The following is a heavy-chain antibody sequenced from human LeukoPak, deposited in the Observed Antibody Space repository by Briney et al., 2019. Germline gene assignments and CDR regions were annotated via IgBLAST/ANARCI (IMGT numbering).Heavy chain of an antibody. Sequence: ESGGSLRLSCAASGFTFSYYAMGWVRQAPGKGLEWVSAINNTGGSTYYADSVKGRFTISRDNSKNTLYLQMNSLRAEDTAVYYCASRTFTAAYDYWGQGTLVTVSS. CDR1: GFTFSYYA. CDR3: ASRTFTAAYDY. V-gene: IGHV3-23*01. CDR2: INNTGGST. J-gene: IGHJ4*02. D-gene: IGHD1-14*01.